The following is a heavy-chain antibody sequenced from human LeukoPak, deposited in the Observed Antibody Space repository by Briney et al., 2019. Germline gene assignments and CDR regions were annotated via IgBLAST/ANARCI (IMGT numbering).Heavy chain of an antibody. D-gene: IGHD6-13*01. Sequence: PGGSLRLSCAASGFTFRSYAMSWVRQAPGKGLEWVSAISGSGGSTYYADSVKGRFTISRDNSKNTLYLQMNSLRAEDTAVYYCAKDRRLIAAAGTYDYWGQGTLVTVSS. V-gene: IGHV3-23*01. CDR3: AKDRRLIAAAGTYDY. CDR1: GFTFRSYA. CDR2: ISGSGGST. J-gene: IGHJ4*02.